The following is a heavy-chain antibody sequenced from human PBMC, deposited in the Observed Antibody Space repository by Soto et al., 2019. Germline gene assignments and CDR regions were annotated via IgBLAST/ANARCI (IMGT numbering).Heavy chain of an antibody. CDR2: ISGSGGST. Sequence: HPGGSLRLSCAASGFTFCSYAMSWVRQAPGKGLEWVSAISGSGGSTYYADSVKGRFTISRDNSKNTLYLQMNSLRAEDTAVYYCAKDTRKRITMIVVVPGAGYFDYWGQGTLVTVSS. CDR1: GFTFCSYA. V-gene: IGHV3-23*01. D-gene: IGHD3-22*01. CDR3: AKDTRKRITMIVVVPGAGYFDY. J-gene: IGHJ4*02.